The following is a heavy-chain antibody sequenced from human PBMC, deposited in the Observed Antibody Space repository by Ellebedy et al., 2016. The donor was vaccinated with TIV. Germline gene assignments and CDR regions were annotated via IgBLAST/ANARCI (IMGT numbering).Heavy chain of an antibody. CDR2: IYYSGTT. Sequence: SETLSLTCTVSGGSISSGDYFWSWIRQPPGKGLEWIGYIYYSGTTYYNPSLKSRVTISVDTSKNQFSLILNPVTAADTAVYYCASGRDAYKTGYWGQGALVTVSS. V-gene: IGHV4-30-4*01. CDR3: ASGRDAYKTGY. J-gene: IGHJ4*02. D-gene: IGHD5-24*01. CDR1: GGSISSGDYF.